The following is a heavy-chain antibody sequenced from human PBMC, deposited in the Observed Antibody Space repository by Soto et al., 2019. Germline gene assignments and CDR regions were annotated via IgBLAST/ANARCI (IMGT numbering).Heavy chain of an antibody. CDR3: AKSRQTYYDYIWGAGADY. D-gene: IGHD3-16*01. V-gene: IGHV3-23*01. CDR2: ISGSGGST. J-gene: IGHJ4*02. CDR1: GFTFSSYA. Sequence: GGSLRLSCAASGFTFSSYAMSWVRQAPGKGLEWVSAISGSGGSTYYADSVKGRFTISRDNSKNTLYLQMNSLRAEDTALYYCAKSRQTYYDYIWGAGADYWGQGTLVTVSS.